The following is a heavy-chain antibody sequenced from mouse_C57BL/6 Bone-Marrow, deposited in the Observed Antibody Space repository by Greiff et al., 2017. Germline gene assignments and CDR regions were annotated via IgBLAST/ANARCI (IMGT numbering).Heavy chain of an antibody. V-gene: IGHV1-64*01. D-gene: IGHD4-1*01. CDR2: IHPNRGST. Sequence: VQLQQPGAELVKPGASVKLSCKASGYTFTSYWMHWVKQRPGQGLEWIGMIHPNRGSTNYNEKFKSKATLTVDKSSSTAYMQLSSLTSEDSAVYDCARPANWAWFAYWGQGTLVTVSA. J-gene: IGHJ3*01. CDR3: ARPANWAWFAY. CDR1: GYTFTSYW.